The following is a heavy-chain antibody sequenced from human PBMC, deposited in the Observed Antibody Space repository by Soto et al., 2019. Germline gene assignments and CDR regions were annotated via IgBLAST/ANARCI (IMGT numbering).Heavy chain of an antibody. V-gene: IGHV1-2*02. J-gene: IGHJ6*02. CDR2: SHPNSGGT. CDR1: GYTFSVYH. CDR3: AKELQRGMDV. Sequence: QVQLVQSGAEVKQAGASVKVSCKASGYTFSVYHMHWVRQAPGQGLEWMGWSHPNSGGTNYAQRFEGRVTMTRDTSINTAYMELSRLTSDDTAVYYCAKELQRGMDVWGQGTTVTVSS. D-gene: IGHD4-4*01.